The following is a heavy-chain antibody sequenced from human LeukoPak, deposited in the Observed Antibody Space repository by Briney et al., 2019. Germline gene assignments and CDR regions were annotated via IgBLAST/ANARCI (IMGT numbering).Heavy chain of an antibody. J-gene: IGHJ6*03. D-gene: IGHD2-15*01. V-gene: IGHV4-39*07. CDR3: ARDLGGYPFFMDV. CDR2: LDESGRP. CDR1: GGSIRSGRHH. Sequence: SETLSLTCSVSGGSIRSGRHHWAWVRQPPGKGLEFIGSLDESGRPYYNAPLKSRVTISEDSSGKQFSLNLSSVTAADTAVYFCARDLGGYPFFMDVWGRGTAVIVSS.